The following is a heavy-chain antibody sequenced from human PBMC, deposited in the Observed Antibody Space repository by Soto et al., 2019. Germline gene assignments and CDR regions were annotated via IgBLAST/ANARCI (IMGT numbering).Heavy chain of an antibody. D-gene: IGHD6-6*01. CDR1: GFSLSTSGVG. J-gene: IGHJ5*02. CDR2: IYWNDDK. CDR3: AHGIAARRGGWFDP. V-gene: IGHV2-5*01. Sequence: QITLKESGPTLGKPTQTLTLTCTFSGFSLSTSGVGVGWIRQPPGKALEWLALIYWNDDKRYSPSRKSRLTITQDTSKNQVVLTMNNMDPVDTATYYCAHGIAARRGGWFDPWGQGTLVTVSS.